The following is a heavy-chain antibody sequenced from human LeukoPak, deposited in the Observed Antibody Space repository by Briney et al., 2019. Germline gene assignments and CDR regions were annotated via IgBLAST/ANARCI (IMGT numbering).Heavy chain of an antibody. D-gene: IGHD3-10*01. CDR2: ISSSSRSM. J-gene: IGHJ4*02. V-gene: IGHV3-48*02. Sequence: GRSLRLSCAASGFTFSSYSMNWVRQAPGKGLEWVSYISSSSRSMYYADSVKGRFTISRDNANNSLSLQMNSLRDEDTAVYYCVLGSPFDYWGQGTLVTVSS. CDR3: VLGSPFDY. CDR1: GFTFSSYS.